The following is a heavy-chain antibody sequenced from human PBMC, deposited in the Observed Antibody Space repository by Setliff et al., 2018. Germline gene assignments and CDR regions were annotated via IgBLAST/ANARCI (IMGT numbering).Heavy chain of an antibody. CDR2: ISHNGRV. D-gene: IGHD3-22*01. Sequence: SETLSLTCDIKGGAVSGFYWSWIRQTPGKDLEWIGEISHNGRVSSSPSLKSRVTISVDRAKNHFSLKLTSVTAADTAMYYCARSRYYDSSGNNYGLDYWGQGTLVT. V-gene: IGHV4-34*01. CDR1: GGAVSGFY. CDR3: ARSRYYDSSGNNYGLDY. J-gene: IGHJ4*02.